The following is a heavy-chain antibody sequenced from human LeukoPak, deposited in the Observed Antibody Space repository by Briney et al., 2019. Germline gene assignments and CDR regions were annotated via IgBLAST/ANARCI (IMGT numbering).Heavy chain of an antibody. Sequence: GGSLRLSCAASGFTFSRYAMHWVRQAPGKGLEWVAVISHDGSNKNYGDSVKGRFTISRDNSKNTLYLQMNSLRAEDTAVYYCTRENRSGITGTRRLYYHYYMDVWGKGTTVTVSS. J-gene: IGHJ6*03. D-gene: IGHD1-7*01. CDR3: TRENRSGITGTRRLYYHYYMDV. V-gene: IGHV3-30*04. CDR1: GFTFSRYA. CDR2: ISHDGSNK.